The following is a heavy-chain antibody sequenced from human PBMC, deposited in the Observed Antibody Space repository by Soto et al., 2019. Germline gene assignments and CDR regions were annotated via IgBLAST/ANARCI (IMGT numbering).Heavy chain of an antibody. Sequence: GGSLRLSCAASGFIFTNYAMNWVRQAPGKGLEWGSVIGGRGNSAYYADSVQGRFTISRGNSKNTLSLHISGLSSDDTALFYFVREGRGSFDIWGRETMVTVSS. J-gene: IGHJ3*02. CDR2: IGGRGNSA. CDR1: GFIFTNYA. V-gene: IGHV3-23*01. CDR3: VREGRGSFDI. D-gene: IGHD5-12*01.